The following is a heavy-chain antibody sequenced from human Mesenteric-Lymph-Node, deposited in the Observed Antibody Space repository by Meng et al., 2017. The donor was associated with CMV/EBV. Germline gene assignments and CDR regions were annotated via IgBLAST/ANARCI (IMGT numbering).Heavy chain of an antibody. CDR2: IYYSGST. CDR3: ARLPATVFNPPFDY. V-gene: IGHV4-59*08. CDR1: GGSISGYY. D-gene: IGHD4-17*01. J-gene: IGHJ4*02. Sequence: TVSGGSISGYYWSWIRQPPGKGLEWIAYIYYSGSTDYNPSLKSRVTISVDTPKNQFSLKLRSVTAADTAVYYCARLPATVFNPPFDYWGQGTLVTVSS.